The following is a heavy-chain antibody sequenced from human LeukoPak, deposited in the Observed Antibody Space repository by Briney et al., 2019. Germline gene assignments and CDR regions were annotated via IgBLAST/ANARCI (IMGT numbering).Heavy chain of an antibody. V-gene: IGHV4-59*01. CDR3: ARESSNYSYYYGLDV. Sequence: SETLSLTCTVPGGSISSYYWTWIRQPPGKGLGWIGYIYYSGSTNYNPSFKSRVTISVDTSKNQFSLKLNSVTAADTAVYYCARESSNYSYYYGLDVWGQGTTVTVSS. CDR1: GGSISSYY. J-gene: IGHJ6*02. CDR2: IYYSGST.